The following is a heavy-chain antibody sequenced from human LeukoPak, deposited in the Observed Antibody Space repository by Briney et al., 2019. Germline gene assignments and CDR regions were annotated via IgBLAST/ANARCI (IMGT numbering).Heavy chain of an antibody. Sequence: SVKVSCKTSGGTFSRHAISWVRQAPGQGLEWMGGITPMFGTANYAQKFQGRVTITADESTRTAYMELSSLRSEDTAVYYCARIGLGMYYGSGSYEAFDPWGQGTLVTVSS. J-gene: IGHJ5*02. D-gene: IGHD3-10*01. CDR1: GGTFSRHA. CDR2: ITPMFGTA. CDR3: ARIGLGMYYGSGSYEAFDP. V-gene: IGHV1-69*13.